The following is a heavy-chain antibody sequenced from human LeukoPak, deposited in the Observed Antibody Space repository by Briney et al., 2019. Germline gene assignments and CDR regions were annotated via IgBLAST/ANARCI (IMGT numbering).Heavy chain of an antibody. CDR3: ARDSEQQLVPTPGY. J-gene: IGHJ4*02. D-gene: IGHD6-13*01. V-gene: IGHV1-18*01. CDR2: ISAYNGKT. Sequence: ASVKVSCKASGYTFTSYGISWVRQAPGQGLEWMGWISAYNGKTNNAQKLQRRVTITTDESTSTADMELSSLRSEDTAVYYCARDSEQQLVPTPGYWGQGTLVTVSS. CDR1: GYTFTSYG.